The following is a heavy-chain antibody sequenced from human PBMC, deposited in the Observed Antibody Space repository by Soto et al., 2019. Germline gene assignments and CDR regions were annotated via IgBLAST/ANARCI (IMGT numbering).Heavy chain of an antibody. V-gene: IGHV1-8*01. CDR2: MNPNSGNT. Sequence: ASVKVSFKASGYTFTSYDINWVRQATGQGLEWMGWMNPNSGNTGYAQKFQGRVTMTRNTSISTAYMELSSLRSEDTAVYYCARQEHYYYYYGMDVWGQATTVTVS. CDR1: GYTFTSYD. CDR3: ARQEHYYYYYGMDV. J-gene: IGHJ6*02. D-gene: IGHD1-26*01.